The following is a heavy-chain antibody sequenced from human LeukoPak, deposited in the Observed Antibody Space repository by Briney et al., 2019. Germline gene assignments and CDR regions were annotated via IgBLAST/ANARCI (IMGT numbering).Heavy chain of an antibody. CDR2: IRYDGSNK. J-gene: IGHJ4*02. Sequence: PGGSLRLSCAASGFTFSSYGMHWVRQAPGRGLEWVAFIRYDGSNKYYADSVKGRFTISRDNSKNTLYLQMNSLRAEDTAVYYCAKVYDSSGYYHYWGQGTLVTVSS. CDR1: GFTFSSYG. V-gene: IGHV3-30*02. CDR3: AKVYDSSGYYHY. D-gene: IGHD3-22*01.